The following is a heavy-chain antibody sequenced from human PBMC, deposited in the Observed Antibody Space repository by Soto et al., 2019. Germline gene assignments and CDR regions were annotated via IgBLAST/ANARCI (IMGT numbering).Heavy chain of an antibody. J-gene: IGHJ6*02. CDR3: ASGIAAAGTTNDYYCGMDV. D-gene: IGHD6-13*01. Sequence: QVQLVQSGAEVKKPGASVKVSCKASGYTFTGYYMHWLRQAPGQGLEWMGWINPNSGGINYAQKFQGWVTMARDTSVSTAYMELSRLRSDDTAVYYCASGIAAAGTTNDYYCGMDVWGQGTTVTVSS. V-gene: IGHV1-2*04. CDR2: INPNSGGI. CDR1: GYTFTGYY.